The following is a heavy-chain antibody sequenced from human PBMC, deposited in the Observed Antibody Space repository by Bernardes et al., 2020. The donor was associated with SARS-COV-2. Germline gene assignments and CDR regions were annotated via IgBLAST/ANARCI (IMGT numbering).Heavy chain of an antibody. CDR1: GGSISSYY. Sequence: SETLSLTRTVSGGSISSYYWSWIRQPPGKGLEWIGYIYYSGSTNYNPSLKSRVTISVDTSKNQFSLKLSSVTAADTAVYYCARAPIQGSGSYFDYWGQGTLVTVSS. J-gene: IGHJ4*02. CDR3: ARAPIQGSGSYFDY. D-gene: IGHD3-10*01. CDR2: IYYSGST. V-gene: IGHV4-59*01.